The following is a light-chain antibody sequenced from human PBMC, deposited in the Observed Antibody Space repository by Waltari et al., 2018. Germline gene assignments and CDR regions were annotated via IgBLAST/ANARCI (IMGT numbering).Light chain of an antibody. J-gene: IGKJ3*01. CDR2: GAS. CDR3: QESYSTPFT. V-gene: IGKV1-39*01. Sequence: DIQMTQSPSSLSASVGDRVTITCRASQSISSYLNWYQQKPGKAPKLLIYGASSLLSGVPSRFSGSGSGTDFTLTINSLQPEDFATYYCQESYSTPFTFGPGTKVDIK. CDR1: QSISSY.